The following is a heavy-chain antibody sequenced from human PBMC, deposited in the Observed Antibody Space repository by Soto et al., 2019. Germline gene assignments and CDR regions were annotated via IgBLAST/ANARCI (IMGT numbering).Heavy chain of an antibody. V-gene: IGHV1-69*13. CDR1: GGTFSSYA. CDR2: IIPIFGTA. J-gene: IGHJ3*02. Sequence: SVKVSCKASGGTFSSYAISWVRLAPGQGLEWMGGIIPIFGTANYAQKFQGRVTITADESTSTAYMELSSLRSEDTAVYYCARAIAARTAFDIWGQGTMVTVSS. D-gene: IGHD6-6*01. CDR3: ARAIAARTAFDI.